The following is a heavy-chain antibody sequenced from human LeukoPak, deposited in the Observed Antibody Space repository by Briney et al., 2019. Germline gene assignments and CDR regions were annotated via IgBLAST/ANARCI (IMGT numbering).Heavy chain of an antibody. V-gene: IGHV4-4*07. CDR1: GGSISSYY. CDR3: ARFGGFGELRI. J-gene: IGHJ4*02. D-gene: IGHD3-10*01. Sequence: PSDTLSLTCTVSGGSISSYYWSWIRQPAGKGLEGIGRIYTSGSTNYNPSLKGRVTMSVDTAKNQFSLKLSCVTAADTAVYYCARFGGFGELRIWGQGTLVTVSS. CDR2: IYTSGST.